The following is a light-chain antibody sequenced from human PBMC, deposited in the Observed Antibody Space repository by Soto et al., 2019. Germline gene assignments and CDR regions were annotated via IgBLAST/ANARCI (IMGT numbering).Light chain of an antibody. Sequence: EIVLTQSPGSLSLSPGERATLSCRASQSVESSFFAWYQQKPGQAPRLLIYGASNRATGIPDRCSGSGSGTDFTLTISRLEPEDFAVYYCQQYVSSVTFGQGTKVEIK. CDR1: QSVESSF. J-gene: IGKJ1*01. V-gene: IGKV3-20*01. CDR2: GAS. CDR3: QQYVSSVT.